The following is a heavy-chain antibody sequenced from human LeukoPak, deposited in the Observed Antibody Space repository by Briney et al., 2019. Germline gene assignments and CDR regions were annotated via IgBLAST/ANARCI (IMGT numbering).Heavy chain of an antibody. V-gene: IGHV1-18*01. CDR2: ISAYNGNT. J-gene: IGHJ4*02. CDR3: AYESYDSSGYYYDY. Sequence: ASVKVSCKASGYTFTSYGISWVRQAPGQGLEWTGWISAYNGNTNYAQKLQGRVTMTTDTSTSTAYMELRSLRSDDTAVYYCAYESYDSSGYYYDYWGQGTLVTVSS. D-gene: IGHD3-22*01. CDR1: GYTFTSYG.